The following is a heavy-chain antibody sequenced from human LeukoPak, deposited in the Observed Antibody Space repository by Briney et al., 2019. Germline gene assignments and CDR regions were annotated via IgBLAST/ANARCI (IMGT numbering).Heavy chain of an antibody. CDR2: ISYDGSNK. Sequence: GGSLRLSCAASGFTFSSYAMHWVRQAPGKGLEWVAVISYDGSNKYYADSVKGRFTISRDNSKNTLYLQMNSLRSDDTAVYYCARTHRIPHRYYYYYYMDVWGKGTTVTISS. V-gene: IGHV3-30*04. J-gene: IGHJ6*03. CDR1: GFTFSSYA. CDR3: ARTHRIPHRYYYYYYMDV.